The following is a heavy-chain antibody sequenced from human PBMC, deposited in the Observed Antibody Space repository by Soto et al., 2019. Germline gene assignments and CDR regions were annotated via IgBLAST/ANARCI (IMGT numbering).Heavy chain of an antibody. CDR1: GFTFSSYA. CDR2: ISGSGGST. V-gene: IGHV3-23*01. D-gene: IGHD3-10*01. Sequence: GGSLRLSCAASGFTFSSYAMSWVRQAPGKGLEWGSAISGSGGSTYYADSVKGRFTISRDNSKNTLYLQMNSLRAEDTAVYYCAKRRPTTMVRGVIPGHYFDYWGQGTLVTVSS. J-gene: IGHJ4*02. CDR3: AKRRPTTMVRGVIPGHYFDY.